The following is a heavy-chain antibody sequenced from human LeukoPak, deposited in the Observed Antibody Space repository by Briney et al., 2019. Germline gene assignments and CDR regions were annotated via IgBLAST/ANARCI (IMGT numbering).Heavy chain of an antibody. V-gene: IGHV4-34*01. Sequence: SETLSLTCAVYGGSFSGYYWSWIRQPPGKGLEWIGEINHSGSTNYNPSLKSRVTISVDTSKNQFSLKLSSVTAADTAVYYCAREDSSWYSAWGQGTLVTVSS. CDR2: INHSGST. D-gene: IGHD6-13*01. CDR3: AREDSSWYSA. J-gene: IGHJ5*02. CDR1: GGSFSGYY.